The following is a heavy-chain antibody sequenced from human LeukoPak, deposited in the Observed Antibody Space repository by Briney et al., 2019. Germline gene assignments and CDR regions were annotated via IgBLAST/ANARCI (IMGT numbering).Heavy chain of an antibody. CDR1: GGSVSAYY. V-gene: IGHV4-34*01. D-gene: IGHD2-15*01. Sequence: SETLSLTCAVYGGSVSAYYWTWIRQSPGKGLEWIGEINHSGSANYNPSLKSRVTISVDTSKNQFSLKLSSVIAADTAVYYCARGRYCSGGTCYSFGYDDAFDIWGQGTMITVSS. CDR2: INHSGSA. J-gene: IGHJ3*02. CDR3: ARGRYCSGGTCYSFGYDDAFDI.